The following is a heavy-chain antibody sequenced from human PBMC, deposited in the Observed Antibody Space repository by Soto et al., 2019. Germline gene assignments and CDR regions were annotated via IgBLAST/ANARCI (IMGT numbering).Heavy chain of an antibody. D-gene: IGHD2-21*02. J-gene: IGHJ4*02. V-gene: IGHV3-23*01. CDR2: ISGSGDTT. CDR3: AKDDFTDRGDDYFDY. Sequence: GGSLRLSCAASGFTFSSYAMTWVRQAPGKGLEWVSGISGSGDTTYYADSVKGRFTISRDNSKNTLYLQMNSLGAEDTAVYYCAKDDFTDRGDDYFDYWGPGTLVTVSS. CDR1: GFTFSSYA.